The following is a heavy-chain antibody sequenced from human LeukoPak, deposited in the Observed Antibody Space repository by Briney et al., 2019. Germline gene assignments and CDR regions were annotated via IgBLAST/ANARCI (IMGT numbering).Heavy chain of an antibody. J-gene: IGHJ6*03. CDR3: ARCNSGSPLYYYYMDV. CDR2: IYHSGST. Sequence: SETLSLTCTVSGYSISSVDDWGSIRQPPGKGLEWIGSIYHSGSTYYHPSLKSRVTISVDTSKNQFSLKLSSVTAADTAVYYCARCNSGSPLYYYYMDVWGKGTTVTVSS. CDR1: GYSISSVDD. D-gene: IGHD1-26*01. V-gene: IGHV4-38-2*02.